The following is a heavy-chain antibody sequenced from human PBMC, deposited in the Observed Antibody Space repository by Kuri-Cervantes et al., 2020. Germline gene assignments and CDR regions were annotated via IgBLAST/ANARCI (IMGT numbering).Heavy chain of an antibody. D-gene: IGHD6-6*01. CDR3: AREAGYSSSSTEFGP. CDR2: INPNSGGT. CDR1: GYTFTGYF. J-gene: IGHJ5*02. V-gene: IGHV1-2*02. Sequence: ASVKVSCKASGYTFTGYFMHWVRQAPGQGPEWMGWINPNSGGTNFAQKFQGRLTMTRDTSISTAYMELSRLRSDDTAVYYCAREAGYSSSSTEFGPWGQGTLVTVSS.